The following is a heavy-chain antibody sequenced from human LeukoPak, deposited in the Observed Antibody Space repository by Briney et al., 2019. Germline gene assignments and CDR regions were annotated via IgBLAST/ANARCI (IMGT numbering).Heavy chain of an antibody. D-gene: IGHD6-13*01. CDR2: IIPIFGTA. CDR3: ARNGIAAAGTMDY. Sequence: ASVKVSCKASGGTFSSYATSWVRQAPGQGLEWMGGIIPIFGTANYAQKFQGRVTITADESTSTAYMELSSLRSEDTAVYYSARNGIAAAGTMDYWGQGTLVTVSS. CDR1: GGTFSSYA. V-gene: IGHV1-69*13. J-gene: IGHJ4*02.